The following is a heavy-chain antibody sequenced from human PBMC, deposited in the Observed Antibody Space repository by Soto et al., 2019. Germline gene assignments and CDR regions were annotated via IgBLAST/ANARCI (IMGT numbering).Heavy chain of an antibody. J-gene: IGHJ4*02. Sequence: SETLSLTCTVSGGSISSCDYYWIWIRQPPGKGLEWIGYIYYSGSTYYNPSLKSRVTISVDTSKNQFSLKLSSVTAADTAVYYCARADYGGKRPYYFDYWGQGTLVTVSS. V-gene: IGHV4-30-4*01. CDR3: ARADYGGKRPYYFDY. D-gene: IGHD4-17*01. CDR1: GGSISSCDYY. CDR2: IYYSGST.